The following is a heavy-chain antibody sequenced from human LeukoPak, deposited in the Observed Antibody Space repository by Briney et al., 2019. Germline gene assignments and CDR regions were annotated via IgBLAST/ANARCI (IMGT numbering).Heavy chain of an antibody. V-gene: IGHV4-61*02. CDR3: ARGAAGYGDFDH. J-gene: IGHJ4*02. CDR1: GGSMNSGTYY. CDR2: FYTSGNT. Sequence: ASETLSLTCSVSGGSMNSGTYYWTWIRQPAGKGLEWIGRFYTSGNTTYNPSLKSRVTISVDTSKNQFSLNLSSVTAADTAVYYCARGAAGYGDFDHWGQGTLVTVSS. D-gene: IGHD6-25*01.